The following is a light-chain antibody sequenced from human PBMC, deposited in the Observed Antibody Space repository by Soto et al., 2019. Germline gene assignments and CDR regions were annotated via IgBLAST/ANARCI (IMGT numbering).Light chain of an antibody. CDR1: QSISSW. V-gene: IGKV1-5*03. J-gene: IGKJ4*01. CDR2: KAS. Sequence: DIQMTQSPSTVSASVGDRVTITCRASQSISSWLAWYQQKPGKAPKLLIQKASSLESGVPSRFSGSGSGTEFPLAISRLQPDDFATSYCQQYCIFSRTFGGGTKVEIK. CDR3: QQYCIFSRT.